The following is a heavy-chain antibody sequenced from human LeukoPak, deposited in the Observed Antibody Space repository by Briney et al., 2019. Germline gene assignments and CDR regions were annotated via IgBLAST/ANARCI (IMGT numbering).Heavy chain of an antibody. CDR2: IYTSGST. J-gene: IGHJ6*03. V-gene: IGHV4-61*02. CDR3: ARWSGSVTARNYYYYMDV. D-gene: IGHD6-6*01. CDR1: GGSISSGSYY. Sequence: SETLSLTCTVSGGSISSGSYYWSWIRQPAGKGLEWIGRIYTSGSTNYNPSLKSRVTISVDASRNQFSLNLSSVTAADTAVYYCARWSGSVTARNYYYYMDVRGEGTTVTVSS.